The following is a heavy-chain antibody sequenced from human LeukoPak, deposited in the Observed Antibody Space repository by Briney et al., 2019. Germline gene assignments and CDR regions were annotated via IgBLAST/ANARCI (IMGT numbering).Heavy chain of an antibody. J-gene: IGHJ4*02. Sequence: GGSLRLSCAASGFTFSSYSMNWVRQAPGKGLEWVSSISSSSSYICYADSVKGRFTISRYNAKNSLYLQMNSLRAEDTAVYYCARGDPPSGFDYWGQGTLVTVSS. D-gene: IGHD6-19*01. CDR3: ARGDPPSGFDY. CDR1: GFTFSSYS. V-gene: IGHV3-21*01. CDR2: ISSSSSYI.